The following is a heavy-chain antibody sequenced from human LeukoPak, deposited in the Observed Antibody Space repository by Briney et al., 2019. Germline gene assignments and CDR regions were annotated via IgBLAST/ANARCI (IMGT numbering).Heavy chain of an antibody. Sequence: GASVKVSCTASGGTFRSFAINWVRQAPGKGLEWMGGIIPMINTPKYAQRFQGRVSITADESTSTGYMEVSSLRSEDTAVYYCAIFQGTYGDNDNDFWGQGTLVTVSS. CDR2: IIPMINTP. CDR1: GGTFRSFA. J-gene: IGHJ4*02. CDR3: AIFQGTYGDNDNDF. V-gene: IGHV1-69*13. D-gene: IGHD4-17*01.